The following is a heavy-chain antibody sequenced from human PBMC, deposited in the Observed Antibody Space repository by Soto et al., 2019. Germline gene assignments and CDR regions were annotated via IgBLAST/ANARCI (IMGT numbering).Heavy chain of an antibody. V-gene: IGHV4-39*01. D-gene: IGHD3-22*01. CDR1: GGFISGSSYY. Sequence: SETLALTCTVSGGFISGSSYYWGWIRQPPGKELEWIGSIFYSGRTYYNASLKSRVAISVDTSKNQFSLKVSSVTAADTAVYYCARSSGYDKVDFDPWGQGALVAVSS. CDR2: IFYSGRT. J-gene: IGHJ5*02. CDR3: ARSSGYDKVDFDP.